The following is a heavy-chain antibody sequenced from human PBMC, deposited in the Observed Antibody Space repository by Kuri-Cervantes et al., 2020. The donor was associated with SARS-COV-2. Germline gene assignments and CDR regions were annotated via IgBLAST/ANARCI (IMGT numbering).Heavy chain of an antibody. J-gene: IGHJ4*02. Sequence: GESLKISCAASGFTVSSNYMSWVRQAPGKGLEWVSGIYSGGSTSYADSVKGRFTISRDNSRNTLYLQMNSLRAEDTAVYYCARGHDRRVYFSTPAPYYFDFSGQGILVTVSS. V-gene: IGHV3-53*01. CDR2: IYSGGST. D-gene: IGHD3-22*01. CDR1: GFTVSSNY. CDR3: ARGHDRRVYFSTPAPYYFDF.